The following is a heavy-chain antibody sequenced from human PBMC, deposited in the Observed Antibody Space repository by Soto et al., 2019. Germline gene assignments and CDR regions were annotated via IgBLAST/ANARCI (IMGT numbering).Heavy chain of an antibody. CDR1: GFTFSSYG. CDR2: IKQDGSEK. J-gene: IGHJ4*02. CDR3: ARDRPAMITFGGVTPYY. Sequence: GGSLRLSCAASGFTFSSYGMSWVRQAPGKGLEWVANIKQDGSEKNYVESVKGLFTISRDNAKNSLYLQMKSLRAVDTAVYYCARDRPAMITFGGVTPYYWGQGTLVTVSS. D-gene: IGHD3-16*01. V-gene: IGHV3-7*01.